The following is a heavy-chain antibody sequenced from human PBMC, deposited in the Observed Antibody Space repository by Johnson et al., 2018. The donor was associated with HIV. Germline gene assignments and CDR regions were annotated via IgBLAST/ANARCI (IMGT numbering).Heavy chain of an antibody. CDR2: ISADGTNK. CDR1: GVSFSDYA. CDR3: SGGAFYGSGNYYTAFDI. J-gene: IGHJ3*02. Sequence: QVQLVESGGGVVQSGRSLRLSCAASGVSFSDYAMHWVRQAPGKGLEWVAVISADGTNKYYPDSVQGRFSISSDSSENTLYLQLNSLTAEDTAVYYCSGGAFYGSGNYYTAFDIWGQGTMVTVSS. V-gene: IGHV3-30*19. D-gene: IGHD3-10*01.